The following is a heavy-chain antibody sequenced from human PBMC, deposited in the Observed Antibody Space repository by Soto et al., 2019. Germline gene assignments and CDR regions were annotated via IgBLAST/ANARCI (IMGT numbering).Heavy chain of an antibody. CDR1: GGSISSYH. CDR2: VYNIGST. D-gene: IGHD2-2*01. Sequence: QVQLQESGPGLVKPSETLSLTCTVSGGSISSYHWSWIRQPPGKGLEWIGEVYNIGSTNYNPSLKNRVTISADTSKNRLSLSRSSVTAADTAVYFCAREMGYCTTTSFRAGPLYYYMDVWGKGTTFTVSS. J-gene: IGHJ6*03. V-gene: IGHV4-59*01. CDR3: AREMGYCTTTSFRAGPLYYYMDV.